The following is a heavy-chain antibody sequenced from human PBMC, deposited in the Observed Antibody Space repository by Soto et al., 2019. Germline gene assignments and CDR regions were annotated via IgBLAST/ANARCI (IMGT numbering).Heavy chain of an antibody. CDR3: AARSIGVAGYFAY. V-gene: IGHV3-48*03. J-gene: IGHJ4*02. CDR2: ISSSGSTI. Sequence: VGSLRLSCAASGFTFSSYEMNWVRQAPGKGLEWVSCISSSGSTISYADSVKGRFIISRDNAKNTLYLQMNSLRAEDTAVYYCAARSIGVAGYFAYWGQGTLVTVSS. CDR1: GFTFSSYE. D-gene: IGHD6-19*01.